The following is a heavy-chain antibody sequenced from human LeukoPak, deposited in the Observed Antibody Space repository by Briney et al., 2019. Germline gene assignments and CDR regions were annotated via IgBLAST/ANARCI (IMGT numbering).Heavy chain of an antibody. CDR2: IYYSGRT. J-gene: IGHJ4*02. CDR1: GGSVSSGGYY. V-gene: IGHV4-31*03. Sequence: SQTLSLTCTVSGGSVSSGGYYWTWIRQHPGKGLEWLGYIYYSGRTYYNPSLKSRITISLDTSENRFSLNLTSVSAADTAFYYCATSSDYGDYDWGQGTLVTVSS. CDR3: ATSSDYGDYD. D-gene: IGHD4-17*01.